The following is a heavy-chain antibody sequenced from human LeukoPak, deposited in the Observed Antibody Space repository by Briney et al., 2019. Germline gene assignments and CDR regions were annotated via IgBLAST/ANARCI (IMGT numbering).Heavy chain of an antibody. CDR1: GFTFNNYA. V-gene: IGHV3-23*01. J-gene: IGHJ6*02. CDR2: ISGSGGTT. CDR3: AKDHGYYDFWSGYRYYYYYGMDV. D-gene: IGHD3-3*01. Sequence: GGSLRLSCIVSGFTFNNYAIDWVRQAPGKGLEWVSAISGSGGTTYYADSVKGRFAISRDNSKNTLYLQMNSLRAEDTAVYYCAKDHGYYDFWSGYRYYYYYGMDVWGQGTTVTVSS.